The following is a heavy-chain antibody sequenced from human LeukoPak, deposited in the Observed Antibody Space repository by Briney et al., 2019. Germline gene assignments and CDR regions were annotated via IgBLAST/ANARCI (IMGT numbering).Heavy chain of an antibody. J-gene: IGHJ4*02. Sequence: ASVKVSCKASGYTFTSYDINWVRQATGQGLEWMGWMNPNSGNTGYAQKFQGRVTITRNTSISTAYMELSSLRSEDTAVYYCARARSNSGYALGYWGQGTLVTVSS. CDR1: GYTFTSYD. CDR3: ARARSNSGYALGY. D-gene: IGHD5-12*01. V-gene: IGHV1-8*03. CDR2: MNPNSGNT.